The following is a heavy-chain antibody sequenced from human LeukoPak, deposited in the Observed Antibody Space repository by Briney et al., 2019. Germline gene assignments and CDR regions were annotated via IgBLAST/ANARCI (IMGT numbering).Heavy chain of an antibody. Sequence: AGGSLRLSCAASGFTFSSYAMSWVRQAPGKGLEWVSAISGSGGSTYYADSVKGRFTISRDSSKNTLYLQMNSLRAEDTAVYYCANGFGVAPFDPWGQGTLVTVSS. CDR1: GFTFSSYA. J-gene: IGHJ5*02. V-gene: IGHV3-23*01. D-gene: IGHD3-3*01. CDR2: ISGSGGST. CDR3: ANGFGVAPFDP.